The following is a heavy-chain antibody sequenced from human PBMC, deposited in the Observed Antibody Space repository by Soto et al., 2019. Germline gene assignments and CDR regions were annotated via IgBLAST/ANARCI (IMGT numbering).Heavy chain of an antibody. J-gene: IGHJ4*02. CDR2: INHSGST. CDR1: GGSFSGYY. V-gene: IGHV4-34*01. CDR3: AGLGYCTNGACYDQDTVGY. Sequence: PSETLSLTCAVYGGSFSGYYWSWIRQPPGKGLEWIGEINHSGSTNYNPSLKSRVTISVDTSKNQFSLKLSSVTAADTAVYYCAGLGYCTNGACYDQDTVGYWGQGTLVTVSS. D-gene: IGHD2-8*01.